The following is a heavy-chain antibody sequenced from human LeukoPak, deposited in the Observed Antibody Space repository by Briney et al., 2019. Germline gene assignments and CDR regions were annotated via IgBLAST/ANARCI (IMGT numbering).Heavy chain of an antibody. Sequence: GGSLRLSCAASGFTFSSYSMNWVRQAPGKGLEWISYISSSSSYIYYADSVKGRFTISRDNARNSLYLQMNSLRAEDTAVYYWAGLYYYVSSGDDYWGQGTLVTVSS. CDR1: GFTFSSYS. CDR2: ISSSSSYI. J-gene: IGHJ4*02. V-gene: IGHV3-21*01. D-gene: IGHD3-22*01. CDR3: AGLYYYVSSGDDY.